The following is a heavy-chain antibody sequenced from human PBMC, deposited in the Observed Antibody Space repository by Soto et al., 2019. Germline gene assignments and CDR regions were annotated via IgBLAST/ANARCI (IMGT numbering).Heavy chain of an antibody. Sequence: GGSLRLSCAATGFTFSSYGMHWVRQAPGKGLEWVANIWHDGSEKYYADSVKGRFTISRDNAENSLYLQMNSLRAEDTAVYYCAKDRYCSSTSCYTYFDYWGQGTLVTVSS. J-gene: IGHJ4*02. V-gene: IGHV3-33*03. D-gene: IGHD2-2*02. CDR3: AKDRYCSSTSCYTYFDY. CDR2: IWHDGSEK. CDR1: GFTFSSYG.